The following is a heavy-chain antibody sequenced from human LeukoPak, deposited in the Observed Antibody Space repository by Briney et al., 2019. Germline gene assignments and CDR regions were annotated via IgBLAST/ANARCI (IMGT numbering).Heavy chain of an antibody. J-gene: IGHJ4*02. CDR2: ISSSGSTI. D-gene: IGHD5-12*01. V-gene: IGHV3-48*03. Sequence: PGGSLRLSCAASGFTFSSYEMNWVRQAPGKGLEWVSYISSSGSTIYYADSVKGRFTISRDNAKNSLYLQMNSLRAEDTAVYHCARGGGYSGYEVSVFDYWGQGTLVTVSS. CDR3: ARGGGYSGYEVSVFDY. CDR1: GFTFSSYE.